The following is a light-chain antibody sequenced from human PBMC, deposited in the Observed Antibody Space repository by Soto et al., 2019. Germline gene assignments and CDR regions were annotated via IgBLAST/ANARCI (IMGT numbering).Light chain of an antibody. CDR2: GNS. J-gene: IGLJ1*01. V-gene: IGLV1-40*01. Sequence: QSVLTQPPSVSGAPGQRVTISCTGSSANIGAGYDVHWYQQLPGTAPKLLIYGNSNRPSGVPDRFSGYKSGTSASLAITGLQAEDEADYYCQSYDSSLSGLVFGTGTKLTVL. CDR3: QSYDSSLSGLV. CDR1: SANIGAGYD.